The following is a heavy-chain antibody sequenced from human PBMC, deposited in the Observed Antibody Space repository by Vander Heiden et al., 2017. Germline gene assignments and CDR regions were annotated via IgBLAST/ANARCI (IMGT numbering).Heavy chain of an antibody. V-gene: IGHV1-46*01. D-gene: IGHD6-13*01. Sequence: QVQLVQSGAEVKKPGASVKVSCKASGYTCTSYYMHWVRQAPGQGLEWMGIINPSGGSTSYAQKFQGRVTMTRDTSTGTVYMELSSLRSEDTAVYYCASPPQGWGYSSSWYVILWYWGQGTLVTVSS. J-gene: IGHJ4*02. CDR2: INPSGGST. CDR1: GYTCTSYY. CDR3: ASPPQGWGYSSSWYVILWY.